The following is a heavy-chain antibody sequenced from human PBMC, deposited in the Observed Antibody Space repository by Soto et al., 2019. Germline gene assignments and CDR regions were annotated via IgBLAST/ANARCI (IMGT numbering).Heavy chain of an antibody. D-gene: IGHD2-15*01. J-gene: IGHJ6*02. CDR2: IWYDGSNK. Sequence: PGGSLRLSCAASGFTFSSYGMHWVRQAPGKGLEWVAVIWYDGSNKYYADSVKGRFTISRDNSKNTLYLQMNSLRAEDTAVYYCARDLRDAYCSGGSCYSHYYYGMDVWGQGTTVTVSS. V-gene: IGHV3-33*01. CDR1: GFTFSSYG. CDR3: ARDLRDAYCSGGSCYSHYYYGMDV.